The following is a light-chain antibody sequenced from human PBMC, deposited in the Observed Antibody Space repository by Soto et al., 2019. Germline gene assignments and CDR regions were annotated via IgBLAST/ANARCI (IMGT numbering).Light chain of an antibody. CDR1: QSVSRY. J-gene: IGKJ5*01. CDR3: QQRYHWTPIT. Sequence: DIVLTQSPAILSLSPGERATLSCRASQSVSRYLVWYQQKPGQAPRLLIYDASNRVTGIPARFSGSGSGTAFSPPTSSRVHQEYAVYYCQQRYHWTPITFGQGTQLEIK. V-gene: IGKV3-11*01. CDR2: DAS.